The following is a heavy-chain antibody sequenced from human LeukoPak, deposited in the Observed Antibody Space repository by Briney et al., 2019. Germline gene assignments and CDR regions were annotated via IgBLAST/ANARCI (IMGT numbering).Heavy chain of an antibody. CDR3: ARGIGSQLRSGWFDP. CDR1: GFTFSNYG. J-gene: IGHJ5*02. V-gene: IGHV3-30*03. Sequence: GGSLRLSCATSGFTFSNYGIHWVRQAPGKGLEWVAVVSSDGIVQHYADSVEGRFTISRDNSKNTLYLQMNSLRAEDTAVYYCARGIGSQLRSGWFDPWGQGTLVTVSS. CDR2: VSSDGIVQ. D-gene: IGHD3-3*01.